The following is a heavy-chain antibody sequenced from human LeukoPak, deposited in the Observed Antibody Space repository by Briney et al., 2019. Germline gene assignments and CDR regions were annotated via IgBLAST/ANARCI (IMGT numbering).Heavy chain of an antibody. CDR2: INPSGGST. CDR3: ARDQGQGGYDYGDTPRGHQVWDP. CDR1: GYTFTSYY. Sequence: ASVKVSCKASGYTFTSYYMHWVRQAPGQGLEWMGIINPSGGSTSYAQKFQGRVTMTRDTSTSTVYMELSSLRSEDTAVYYCARDQGQGGYDYGDTPRGHQVWDPWGQGTLVTVSS. D-gene: IGHD4-17*01. J-gene: IGHJ5*02. V-gene: IGHV1-46*01.